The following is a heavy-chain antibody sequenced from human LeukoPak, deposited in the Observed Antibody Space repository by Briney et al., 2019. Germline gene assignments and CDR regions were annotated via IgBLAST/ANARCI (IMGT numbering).Heavy chain of an antibody. J-gene: IGHJ4*02. Sequence: SSETLSLTCTVSGGSISPYYWSWIRQPPGKDRVWIAFIFYSGSTHYNPSLTSRVTISVDTSKNQFSLKLTSVTAADTAVYYCARHSVASPHYFDYWGQGALVTVSS. CDR1: GGSISPYY. V-gene: IGHV4-59*08. D-gene: IGHD5/OR15-5a*01. CDR2: IFYSGST. CDR3: ARHSVASPHYFDY.